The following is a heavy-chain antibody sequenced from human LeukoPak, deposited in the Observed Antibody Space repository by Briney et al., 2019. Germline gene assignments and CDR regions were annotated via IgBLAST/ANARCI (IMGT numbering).Heavy chain of an antibody. Sequence: GGSLRLSCSASGFTFSSYVMHWVRQAPGKGLEYVSAITTNGCSTYYADSVKGRFTVSRENSKNTLYLQMSSLRVEDTSVYYCVKRWSRDARDYWGQGTLVTVSS. CDR1: GFTFSSYV. V-gene: IGHV3-64D*09. D-gene: IGHD5-24*01. J-gene: IGHJ4*02. CDR3: VKRWSRDARDY. CDR2: ITTNGCST.